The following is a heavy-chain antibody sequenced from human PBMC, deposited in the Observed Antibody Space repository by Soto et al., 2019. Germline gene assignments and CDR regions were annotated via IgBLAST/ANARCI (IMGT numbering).Heavy chain of an antibody. CDR2: INAESGGT. CDR1: GYTFTDHY. J-gene: IGHJ6*02. D-gene: IGHD3-3*01. Sequence: QVQLVQSGAEVKKPGASVKVSCKASGYTFTDHYMHWVRQAPGQGLEWMGWINAESGGTDYAEKLQGRDTMTRDTSNSKAYMELISLKSDDTAVFYCARAVGITLFDVGFGGREYGLDVWGQGTTVTVSS. V-gene: IGHV1-2*02. CDR3: ARAVGITLFDVGFGGREYGLDV.